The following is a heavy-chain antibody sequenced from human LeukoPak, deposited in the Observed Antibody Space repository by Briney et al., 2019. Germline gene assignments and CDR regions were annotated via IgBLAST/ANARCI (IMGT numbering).Heavy chain of an antibody. V-gene: IGHV3-23*01. J-gene: IGHJ6*02. Sequence: GGSLRLSCAASGFTFSSYAMSWVRQAPGKGLEWVSAISGSGGTTYYADSVKGRFTISRDNSKNTLYLQMNSLRAEDTAVYYCARDGIAAAGPSMDVWGQGTTVTVSS. CDR2: ISGSGGTT. CDR3: ARDGIAAAGPSMDV. CDR1: GFTFSSYA. D-gene: IGHD6-13*01.